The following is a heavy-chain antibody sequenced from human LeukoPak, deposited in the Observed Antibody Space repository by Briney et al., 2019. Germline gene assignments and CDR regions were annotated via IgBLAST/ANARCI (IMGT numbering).Heavy chain of an antibody. CDR1: GGSISSYY. CDR2: IYYSGST. Sequence: SEALSLTCTVSGGSISSYYWSWIRQPPGKGLEWIGYIYYSGSTNYNPSLKSRVTISVDTSKNQFSLKLSSVTAADTAVYYCARGLGYFDYWGQGTLVTVSS. D-gene: IGHD3-22*01. CDR3: ARGLGYFDY. V-gene: IGHV4-59*01. J-gene: IGHJ4*02.